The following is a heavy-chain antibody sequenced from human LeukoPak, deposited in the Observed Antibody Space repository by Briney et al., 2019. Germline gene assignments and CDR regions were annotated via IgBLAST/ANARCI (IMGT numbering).Heavy chain of an antibody. Sequence: SGTLSLTCAVSGASISNSNWWSWARQPPGKGLEWIGEIIHSESTNYNPSLKSRVSISVDKSKNRFSLRLSSVTAADTAVYYCASQFGEGLYDYWGQGTLVTVSS. CDR3: ASQFGEGLYDY. V-gene: IGHV4-4*02. CDR2: IIHSEST. J-gene: IGHJ4*02. CDR1: GASISNSNW. D-gene: IGHD3-10*01.